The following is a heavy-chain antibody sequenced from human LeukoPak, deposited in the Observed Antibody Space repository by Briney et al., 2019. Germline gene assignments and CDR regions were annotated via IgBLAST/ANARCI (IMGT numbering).Heavy chain of an antibody. CDR2: IYYSGST. J-gene: IGHJ2*01. Sequence: PSETLSLTCTVSGGSISSYYWSWIRQPPGKGLEWIGYIYYSGSTNYNPSLKSRVTISVDTSKNQFSLKLSSVTAADTAVYYCARQAGDYVWYFDLWGRGTLVTVSS. V-gene: IGHV4-59*08. CDR3: ARQAGDYVWYFDL. D-gene: IGHD4-17*01. CDR1: GGSISSYY.